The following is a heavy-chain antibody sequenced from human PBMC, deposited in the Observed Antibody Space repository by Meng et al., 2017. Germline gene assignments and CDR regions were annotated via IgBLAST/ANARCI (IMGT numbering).Heavy chain of an antibody. D-gene: IGHD3-3*01. V-gene: IGHV4-39*07. CDR1: GGSISSSSYY. CDR3: SGVYYDFWSGLYRIFDY. CDR2: IYYSGST. J-gene: IGHJ4*02. Sequence: SETLSLTCTVSGGSISSSSYYWGWIRQPPGKGLEWIGSIYYSGSTYYNPSLKSRVTISVDTSKNQFSLKLSSVTAADTAVYYCSGVYYDFWSGLYRIFDYWGQGTLVTVSS.